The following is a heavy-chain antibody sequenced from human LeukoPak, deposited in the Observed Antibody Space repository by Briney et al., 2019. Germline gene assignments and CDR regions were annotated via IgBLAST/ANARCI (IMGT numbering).Heavy chain of an antibody. CDR1: GGSISSYY. V-gene: IGHV4-59*01. CDR3: ASDFGDY. J-gene: IGHJ4*02. Sequence: SETLSLTCTVSGGSISSYYWSWIRQPPGKGLEWVGYIYYSGSTNYNPSLKSRVTISVDTSKDQFSLKLRSVTAADTAVYYCASDFGDYWGQGILVTVSS. D-gene: IGHD3-10*01. CDR2: IYYSGST.